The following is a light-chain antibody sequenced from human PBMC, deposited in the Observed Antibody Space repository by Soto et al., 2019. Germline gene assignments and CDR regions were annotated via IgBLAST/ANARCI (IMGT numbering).Light chain of an antibody. CDR3: QQSSGIPRT. J-gene: IGKJ4*01. CDR2: DAS. Sequence: DIQMTQSPSSLSASVGDRVTITCRASQSIRSSLNWYQKKPGRAHNLLIYDASNLQSGVPSRFSGSGSGTDFTLTISRLQPEDFATYFCQQSSGIPRTFCGGTEVEIK. V-gene: IGKV1-39*01. CDR1: QSIRSS.